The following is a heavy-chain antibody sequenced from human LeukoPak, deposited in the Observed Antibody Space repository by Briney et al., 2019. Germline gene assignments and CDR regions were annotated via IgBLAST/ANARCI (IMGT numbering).Heavy chain of an antibody. D-gene: IGHD2-8*01. CDR3: ARRVMGYAGVLYYFDY. V-gene: IGHV4-39*01. Sequence: SETLSLTCTVSGGSISSSSYHWGWIRQPPGKGLEWIGSIYYSGSTYYNPSLKSRVTISVDTSKNQFSLKLSSVTAADTAVYYCARRVMGYAGVLYYFDYWGQGTLVTVSS. J-gene: IGHJ4*02. CDR1: GGSISSSSYH. CDR2: IYYSGST.